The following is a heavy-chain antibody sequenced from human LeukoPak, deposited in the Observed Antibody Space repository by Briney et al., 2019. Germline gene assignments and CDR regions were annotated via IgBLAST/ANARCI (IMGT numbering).Heavy chain of an antibody. V-gene: IGHV3-53*05. CDR3: AKDPSVWYSGSYQYFDY. CDR1: GFTVSSNY. D-gene: IGHD1-26*01. Sequence: GGSLRLSCAASGFTVSSNYMSWVRQAPGKGLEWVSVIYSGGSTYYADSVKGRFTISRDNSKNTLYLQMKSLRAEDTAVYYCAKDPSVWYSGSYQYFDYWGQGTLVTVSS. J-gene: IGHJ4*02. CDR2: IYSGGST.